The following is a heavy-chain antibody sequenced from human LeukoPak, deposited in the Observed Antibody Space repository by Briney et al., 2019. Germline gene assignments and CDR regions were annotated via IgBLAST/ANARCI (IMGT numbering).Heavy chain of an antibody. V-gene: IGHV4-38-2*01. Sequence: SGTLSLTCAVSGYSISSGYYWGWIRQPPGKGLEWIGSIYYSGSTYYNPSLKSRVTISVDTSKNQFSLKLSSVTAADTAVYYCARVATTTNPPQRPFDYWGQGTLVTVSS. J-gene: IGHJ4*02. CDR2: IYYSGST. CDR3: ARVATTTNPPQRPFDY. CDR1: GYSISSGYY. D-gene: IGHD5-12*01.